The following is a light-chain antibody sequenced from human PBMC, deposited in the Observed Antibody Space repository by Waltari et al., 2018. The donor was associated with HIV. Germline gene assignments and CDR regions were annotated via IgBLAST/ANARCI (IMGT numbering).Light chain of an antibody. CDR1: SSNIGAGYA. CDR2: GAD. CDR3: QSYDTDLKSGV. V-gene: IGLV1-40*01. Sequence: QSVLTQPPSVSGAPGQRVPISCTGSSSNIGAGYAVQWYQQLPGAAPKLLILGADIRPSWVPDRFSGSKSGRSASLAISGLQSDDEADYFCQSYDTDLKSGVFGGGTK. J-gene: IGLJ3*02.